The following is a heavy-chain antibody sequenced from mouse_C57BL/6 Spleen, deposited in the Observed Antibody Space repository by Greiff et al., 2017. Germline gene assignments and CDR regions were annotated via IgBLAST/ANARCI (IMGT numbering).Heavy chain of an antibody. CDR2: IWRGGST. CDR3: AAITTVVDYYAMDY. V-gene: IGHV2-5*01. Sequence: QVQLQQSGPGLVQPSQSLSITCTVSGFSLTSYGVHWVRQSPGKGLEWLGVIWRGGSTDYNAAFMSRLSITKDNSTSQVFFKMNSLQADDTAIYYCAAITTVVDYYAMDYWGQGTSVTVSS. D-gene: IGHD1-1*01. J-gene: IGHJ4*01. CDR1: GFSLTSYG.